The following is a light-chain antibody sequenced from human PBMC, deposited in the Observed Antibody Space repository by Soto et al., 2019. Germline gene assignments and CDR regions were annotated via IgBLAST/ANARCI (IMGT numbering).Light chain of an antibody. CDR2: GDN. CDR3: QSYDSSLTAFYV. Sequence: QSVLTQPPSVSGAPGQRVTISCTGSSSNIGAGYDVHWYQQLPGTAPKLLISGDNNRPSGVPDRFSASKSGASASLAITGLQAEDEADYYCQSYDSSLTAFYVFGTGTKLTVL. CDR1: SSNIGAGYD. J-gene: IGLJ1*01. V-gene: IGLV1-40*01.